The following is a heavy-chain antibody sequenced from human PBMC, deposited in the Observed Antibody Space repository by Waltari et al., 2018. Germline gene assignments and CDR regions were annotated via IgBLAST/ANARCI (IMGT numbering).Heavy chain of an antibody. CDR3: ARGTYEFAWGASWDV. J-gene: IGHJ6*04. D-gene: IGHD3-16*01. V-gene: IGHV1-69*05. CDR2: IITPIFAAP. CDR1: GGTFSSSS. Sequence: QVQLVQSGAAVRKPGSSVKVSCRASGGTFSSSSITWVRQAPGQGLEWMGGIITPIFAAPDYAQKFQGRLTITTDASTTTAYMELSSLTSEDTAVYYCARGTYEFAWGASWDVWGEGTTVTVSS.